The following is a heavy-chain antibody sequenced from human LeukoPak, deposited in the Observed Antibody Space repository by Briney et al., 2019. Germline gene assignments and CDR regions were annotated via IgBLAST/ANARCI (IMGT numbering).Heavy chain of an antibody. Sequence: GGSLRLSCAASGFTFSSYWMHWVRHAPGKGLVWVSRINTDGSSTSYADSVKGRFTISRDNAKNTLYLQMNSLRAEDTAVYHCARDSAGTTSWVGYYYYYMDVWGKGTTVTVSS. CDR2: INTDGSST. CDR1: GFTFSSYW. V-gene: IGHV3-74*01. J-gene: IGHJ6*03. CDR3: ARDSAGTTSWVGYYYYYMDV. D-gene: IGHD1-7*01.